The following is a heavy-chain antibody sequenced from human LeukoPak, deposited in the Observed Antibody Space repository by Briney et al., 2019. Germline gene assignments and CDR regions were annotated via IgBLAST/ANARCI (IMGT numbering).Heavy chain of an antibody. CDR2: IKQDGSEQ. CDR1: GFSFSSYW. CDR3: ARDLPWGYCSGGSCINTFDI. V-gene: IGHV3-7*01. J-gene: IGHJ3*02. Sequence: GGSLRLSCAASGFSFSSYWMSWVRQAPGKGLEGVANIKQDGSEQYYVDSVKGRFTISRDNAKNSLYLQMNSLRADDTAVYYCARDLPWGYCSGGSCINTFDIWGQGTMVTVSS. D-gene: IGHD2-15*01.